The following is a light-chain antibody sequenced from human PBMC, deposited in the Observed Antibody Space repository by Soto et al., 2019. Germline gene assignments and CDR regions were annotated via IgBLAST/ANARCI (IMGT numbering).Light chain of an antibody. Sequence: EIVLTQSPGTLSLSPGERATLSCRASQSVTTSRLAWYQQKPGQAPKVLIYGGSNRATGIPDRFSGSGSGTDFTLTISRREPEDFAIYYCQQLSSSPRTFGQGTKLEIK. CDR2: GGS. CDR1: QSVTTSR. J-gene: IGKJ2*01. CDR3: QQLSSSPRT. V-gene: IGKV3-20*01.